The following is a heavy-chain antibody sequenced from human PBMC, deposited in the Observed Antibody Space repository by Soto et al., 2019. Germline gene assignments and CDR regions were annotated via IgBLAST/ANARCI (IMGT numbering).Heavy chain of an antibody. D-gene: IGHD4-17*01. Sequence: SETLSLTCTVSGGSISSGGYYWSWIRQHPGKGLEWIGYIYYSGSTYYNPSLKSRVTISVDTSKNQFSLKLSSVTAADTAVYYCARGPNDYGDYVVYFQHWGQGTLVTVSS. V-gene: IGHV4-31*03. CDR3: ARGPNDYGDYVVYFQH. CDR2: IYYSGST. J-gene: IGHJ1*01. CDR1: GGSISSGGYY.